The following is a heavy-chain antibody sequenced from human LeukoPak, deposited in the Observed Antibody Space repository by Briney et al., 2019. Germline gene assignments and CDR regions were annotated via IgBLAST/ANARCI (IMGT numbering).Heavy chain of an antibody. CDR1: GGSISSYY. Sequence: SETLSLTCTVSGGSISSYYWSWIRQPPGKGLEWIGYIYYSGSTNYNPSLKSRVTISVDTSKNQFPLKLSSVTAADTAVYYCAREAGGATNDWGQGTLVTVSS. CDR2: IYYSGST. V-gene: IGHV4-59*01. CDR3: AREAGGATND. D-gene: IGHD5-12*01. J-gene: IGHJ4*02.